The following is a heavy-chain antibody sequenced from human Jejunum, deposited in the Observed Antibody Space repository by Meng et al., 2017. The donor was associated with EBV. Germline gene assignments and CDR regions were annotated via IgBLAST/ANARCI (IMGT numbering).Heavy chain of an antibody. CDR3: ARGNSGFDH. V-gene: IGHV4-30-2*06. Sequence: QLHLQESGSGLVKPSQTLSLTCAVSGGSIITGGYSWHWIRQSPGKGLEWIGYIYHSGSAYYNPSLKSRLILSVDRSRDQFSLELISVTAADTAVYYCARGNSGFDHWGQVTLVTVSS. D-gene: IGHD6-19*01. CDR1: GGSIITGGYS. CDR2: IYHSGSA. J-gene: IGHJ5*02.